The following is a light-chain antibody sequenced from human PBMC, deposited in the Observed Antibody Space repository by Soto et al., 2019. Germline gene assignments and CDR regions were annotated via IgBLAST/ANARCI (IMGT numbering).Light chain of an antibody. V-gene: IGLV1-51*01. J-gene: IGLJ2*01. Sequence: QSVLTQPPSVSAAPGQKVTVSCSGSSSNIGKNYVSWYQHFPGTAPKLLIYDNNKRPSGIPDRFSGSKSGTSATLGITGLQTGDEADYYCGTWDSSLSAVVFGGGTKVTVL. CDR2: DNN. CDR3: GTWDSSLSAVV. CDR1: SSNIGKNY.